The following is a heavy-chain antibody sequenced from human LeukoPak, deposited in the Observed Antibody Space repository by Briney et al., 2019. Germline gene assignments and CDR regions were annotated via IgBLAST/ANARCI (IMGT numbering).Heavy chain of an antibody. CDR1: GFTFSSYG. CDR2: ITYDGSNK. D-gene: IGHD2-21*01. J-gene: IGHJ4*02. Sequence: PGRSLRLSRAASGFTFSSYGMHWVRQTPGKGLEWVAVITYDGSNKYYTDSVKGRFTISRDNSKNTLYLQMNSLRPEDTAVYYCAKDGGTSTGGENWRDFDYWGQGTLVTVSS. CDR3: AKDGGTSTGGENWRDFDY. V-gene: IGHV3-30*18.